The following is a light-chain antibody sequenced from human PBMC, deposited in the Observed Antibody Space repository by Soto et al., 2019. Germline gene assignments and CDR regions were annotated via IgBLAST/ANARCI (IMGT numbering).Light chain of an antibody. V-gene: IGLV3-1*01. CDR2: QDS. CDR3: QAWDSSTVV. J-gene: IGLJ2*01. CDR1: KWGDKY. Sequence: SYELTQPPSVSVSPGQTASITCSGDKWGDKYACWYQQKPGQSPVLVIYQDSKRPSGIPERFSGSNSGNTATLTISGTQAIDEADYYCQAWDSSTVVFGGGTKLTVL.